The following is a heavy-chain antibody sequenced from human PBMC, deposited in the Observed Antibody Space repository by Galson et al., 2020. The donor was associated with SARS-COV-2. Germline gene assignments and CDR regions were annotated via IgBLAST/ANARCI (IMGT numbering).Heavy chain of an antibody. J-gene: IGHJ6*02. V-gene: IGHV3-23*01. CDR2: ISHSGADT. Sequence: GGSLRLSCAASGFTFSSYAMSWVRQAPGKGLEWVSAISHSGADTSYADSVKGRFTISRDNSKNTLYLQMNRLRAEDTAVYYCAKEAPRITVFEVASRAKRGMDVWGQGTTVTVSS. D-gene: IGHD3-3*01. CDR1: GFTFSSYA. CDR3: AKEAPRITVFEVASRAKRGMDV.